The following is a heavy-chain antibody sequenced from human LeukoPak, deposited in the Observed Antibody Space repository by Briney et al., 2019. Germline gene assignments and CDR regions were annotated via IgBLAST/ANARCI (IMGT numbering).Heavy chain of an antibody. V-gene: IGHV4-39*01. CDR2: IYYSGST. J-gene: IGHJ5*02. Sequence: PSETLSLTCTVSGGSISSSSYYWGWIRQPPGKGLEWIGSIYYSGSTYYNPSLKSRVTISVDTSKNPFSLKLSSVTAADTAVYYCARPAHDYGDLPTWFDPWGQGTLVTVSS. CDR1: GGSISSSSYY. CDR3: ARPAHDYGDLPTWFDP. D-gene: IGHD4-17*01.